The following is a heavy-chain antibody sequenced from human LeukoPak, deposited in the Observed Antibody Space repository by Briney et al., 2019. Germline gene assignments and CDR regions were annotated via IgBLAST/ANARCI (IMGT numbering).Heavy chain of an antibody. Sequence: PGGSLRLSCAASGFTFSNAWMSWVRQAPGKGLEWVGRIKSKTDGGTTDYAAPVKGRFTISRDDSKNTLYLQMNSLKTEDTAVYYCTTAPPGFGELFDYYYGMDVWGQGTTVTVSS. CDR2: IKSKTDGGTT. D-gene: IGHD3-10*01. CDR1: GFTFSNAW. V-gene: IGHV3-15*01. J-gene: IGHJ6*02. CDR3: TTAPPGFGELFDYYYGMDV.